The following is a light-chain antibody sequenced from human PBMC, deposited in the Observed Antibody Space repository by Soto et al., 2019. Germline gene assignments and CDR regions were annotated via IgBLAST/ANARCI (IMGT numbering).Light chain of an antibody. CDR1: QSIRSW. CDR3: QQYNTYSGT. CDR2: KAS. Sequence: DIQMTQSHSTLSASVGDRVTITCRASQSIRSWLAWYQQKPGKAPKLLIYKASSLESGVPSRFSGSGSGTEFTLIIRSLKPDDFATYYCQQYNTYSGTFGQGTKVEIK. V-gene: IGKV1-5*03. J-gene: IGKJ1*01.